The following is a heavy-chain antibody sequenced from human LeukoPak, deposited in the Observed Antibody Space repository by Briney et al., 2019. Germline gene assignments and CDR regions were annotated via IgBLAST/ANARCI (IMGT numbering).Heavy chain of an antibody. J-gene: IGHJ4*02. CDR1: GGSISSYY. CDR2: IYTSGST. D-gene: IGHD2-2*01. Sequence: LSETLSLTCTVSGGSISSYYWSWIRQPAGKGLEWIGRIYTSGSTNYNPSLKSRVTMSVDTSKNQFSLKLSSVTAADTAVYYCARSLPAALSEPFDYWGQGTLVTVSS. V-gene: IGHV4-4*07. CDR3: ARSLPAALSEPFDY.